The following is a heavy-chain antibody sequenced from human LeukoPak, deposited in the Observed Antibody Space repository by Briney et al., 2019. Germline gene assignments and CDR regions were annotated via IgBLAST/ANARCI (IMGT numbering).Heavy chain of an antibody. D-gene: IGHD3-3*01. CDR2: IKSKTDGGTT. CDR3: ITDRATYYDFWSGPR. J-gene: IGHJ4*02. Sequence: GGSLRLSCAASGFTFSNAWMSWVRQAPGKGLEWIGRIKSKTDGGTTDYAAPVKGRFTISRDDSKNTLYLQMSSLKTEDTAVYYCITDRATYYDFWSGPRWGQGTLVTVSS. V-gene: IGHV3-15*01. CDR1: GFTFSNAW.